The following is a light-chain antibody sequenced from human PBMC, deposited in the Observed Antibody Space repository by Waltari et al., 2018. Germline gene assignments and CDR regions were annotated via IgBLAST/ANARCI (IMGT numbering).Light chain of an antibody. CDR2: DDN. CDR3: CSYAGSYTWV. V-gene: IGLV2-23*01. J-gene: IGLJ3*02. CDR1: SSDVENYTL. Sequence: QSALPHPAPLSGSPGQSITFPGPGTSSDVENYTLAPWYQQYPGKAPKVMIYDDNRRPSGVSDRFSGSKSGNTASLTISGVQAEDEADYYCCSYAGSYTWVFGGGTKLTVL.